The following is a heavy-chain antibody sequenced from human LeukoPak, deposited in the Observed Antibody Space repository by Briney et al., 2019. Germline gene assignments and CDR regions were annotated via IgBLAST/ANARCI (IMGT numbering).Heavy chain of an antibody. D-gene: IGHD2-2*01. CDR3: AKAAVPAAADERYYFYYMDV. V-gene: IGHV3-33*06. J-gene: IGHJ6*03. Sequence: GGSLRLSCAASGFTFSSYGMHWVRQAPGKGLEWVAVIWYDGSNKYYADSVKGRFTISRDNSKNTLYLQMNSLRAEDTAVYYCAKAAVPAAADERYYFYYMDVWGKGTTVTVSS. CDR1: GFTFSSYG. CDR2: IWYDGSNK.